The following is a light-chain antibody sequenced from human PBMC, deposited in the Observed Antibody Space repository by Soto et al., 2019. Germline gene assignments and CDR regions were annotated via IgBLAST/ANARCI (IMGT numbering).Light chain of an antibody. CDR2: KAS. CDR1: QSVSHF. V-gene: IGKV1-5*03. Sequence: DIQMTQSPSTLSASVGERVTITCRASQSVSHFLAWYQQKPGKAPKRLIYKASTLESGVPARFSGSGSGTEFTLTISSLQPDDFGTYYCQQFNSYWWTFGQGTKLEIK. J-gene: IGKJ1*01. CDR3: QQFNSYWWT.